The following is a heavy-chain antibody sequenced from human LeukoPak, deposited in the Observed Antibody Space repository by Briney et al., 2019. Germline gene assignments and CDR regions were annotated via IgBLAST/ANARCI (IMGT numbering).Heavy chain of an antibody. J-gene: IGHJ4*02. CDR1: GFSFSSYG. CDR2: ISGSGDRT. CDR3: AKIQGYFDY. Sequence: GGSLRLSCAASGFSFSSYGMSWVRQAPGKGLVWVSAISGSGDRTYYADSVKGRFTISRDNPRNTLYLQLNSLRAEDTAAYYCAKIQGYFDYWGQGALVTVSS. V-gene: IGHV3-23*01.